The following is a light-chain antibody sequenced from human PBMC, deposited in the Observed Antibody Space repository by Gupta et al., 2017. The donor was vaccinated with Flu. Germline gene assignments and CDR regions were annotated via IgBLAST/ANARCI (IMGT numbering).Light chain of an antibody. CDR1: SGDLGRYDL. V-gene: IGLV2-23*02. Sequence: QSALTQPASVSGSPGQSITIPCAGTSGDLGRYDLFSWYQHHPGKAPKLIVYDVNKRPSGVSNRVSGSKSGNTAALTISGLQAEDEADYYCCSYASSSTSYVSFGGGTKLTV. CDR2: DVN. CDR3: CSYASSSTSYVS. J-gene: IGLJ2*01.